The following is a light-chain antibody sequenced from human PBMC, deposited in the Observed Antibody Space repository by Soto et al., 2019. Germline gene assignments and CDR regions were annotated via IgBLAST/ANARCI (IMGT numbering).Light chain of an antibody. Sequence: QSVLTQPPSASGTPGQRVTISCSGISSNIGMNTVNWYQQFPGTAPKLLIYDNNRRPSGVPDRFSGSKSGTSATLAISGLQSEDEADYCCAVWDDSLNVVLFGGGTQLTVL. J-gene: IGLJ2*01. CDR3: AVWDDSLNVVL. CDR2: DNN. V-gene: IGLV1-44*01. CDR1: SSNIGMNT.